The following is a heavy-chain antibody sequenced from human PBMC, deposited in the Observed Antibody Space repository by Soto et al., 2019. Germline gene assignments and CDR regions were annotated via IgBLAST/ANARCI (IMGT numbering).Heavy chain of an antibody. D-gene: IGHD6-6*01. CDR1: GFTFSSYW. V-gene: IGHV3-7*01. Sequence: GGSLRLSCAASGFTFSSYWMSWVRQAPGKGLEWVANIKQDGSEKYYVDSVKGRFTISRDNAKNSLYLQMNSLRAEDTAVYYCARGRSIAARLGYYSYYMDVWGKGTTVTVSS. J-gene: IGHJ6*03. CDR3: ARGRSIAARLGYYSYYMDV. CDR2: IKQDGSEK.